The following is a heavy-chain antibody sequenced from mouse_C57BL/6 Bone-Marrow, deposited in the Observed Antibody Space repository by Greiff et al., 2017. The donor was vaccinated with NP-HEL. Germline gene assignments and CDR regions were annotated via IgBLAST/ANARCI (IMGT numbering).Heavy chain of an antibody. CDR3: ARERDYSNCGAMDY. Sequence: EVKLEESGPGLVKPSQSLSLTCSVTGYSITSGYYWNWIRQFPGNKLEWMGYISYDGSNNYNPSLKNRISINRDTSKNHIFLKLNSRTTEDTATYDCARERDYSNCGAMDYWGQGTSVTVSS. J-gene: IGHJ4*01. D-gene: IGHD2-5*01. CDR2: ISYDGSN. V-gene: IGHV3-6*01. CDR1: GYSITSGYY.